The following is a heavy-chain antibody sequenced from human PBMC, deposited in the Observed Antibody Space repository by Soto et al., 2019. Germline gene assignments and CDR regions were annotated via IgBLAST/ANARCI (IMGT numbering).Heavy chain of an antibody. Sequence: SETLSLTCTVSGGSMRNYFWTWIRQPPGKGLEWIGYIHYSGTTSFFPSYNPSLRSRVTISEDTSKNQFSLKLLSVTTADTAVYFCSAGEASSRNLAPYYLDFWGQGTLVTVSS. CDR3: SAGEASSRNLAPYYLDF. CDR2: IHYSGTT. D-gene: IGHD6-13*01. V-gene: IGHV4-59*01. J-gene: IGHJ4*02. CDR1: GGSMRNYF.